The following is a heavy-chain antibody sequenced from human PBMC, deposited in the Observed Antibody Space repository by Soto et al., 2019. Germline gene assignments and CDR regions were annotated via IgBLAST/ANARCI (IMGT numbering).Heavy chain of an antibody. J-gene: IGHJ3*02. D-gene: IGHD2-15*01. Sequence: QVQLQESGPGLVKPSETLSLTCTVSGGSISSYYWSWIRQPPGKGLEWIGYIYYSGSTNYNPSLKSRVTISVDTSKNQFSLKLSSVTAADTAVYYCARDLAHCSGGSFCAFDIWGQGTMVTVSS. V-gene: IGHV4-59*01. CDR1: GGSISSYY. CDR3: ARDLAHCSGGSFCAFDI. CDR2: IYYSGST.